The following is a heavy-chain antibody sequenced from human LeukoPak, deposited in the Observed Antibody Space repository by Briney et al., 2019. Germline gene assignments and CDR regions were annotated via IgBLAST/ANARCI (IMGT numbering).Heavy chain of an antibody. CDR1: GFTFSSYG. CDR2: IRYDGSNK. J-gene: IGHJ6*03. Sequence: GGSLRLSCAASGFTFSSYGMHWVRQAPGKGLEWVAFIRYDGSNKYYADSVKGRFTVSRDNSKNTLYLQMNSLRAEDTAVYYCAKDGGYYYGSGSYYRDYYYMDVWGKGTTVTISS. D-gene: IGHD3-10*01. V-gene: IGHV3-30*02. CDR3: AKDGGYYYGSGSYYRDYYYMDV.